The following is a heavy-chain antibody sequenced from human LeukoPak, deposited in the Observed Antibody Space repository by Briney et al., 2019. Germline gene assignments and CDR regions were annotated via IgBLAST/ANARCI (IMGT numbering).Heavy chain of an antibody. CDR2: IYYSGIT. J-gene: IGHJ3*02. D-gene: IGHD3-16*01. CDR1: GGSISSYY. CDR3: ARAVYDYVWGSYRRGGPDAFDI. Sequence: SETLSLTCTVSGGSISSYYWSWIRQPPGKGLEWIGYIYYSGITNYNPSLKSRVTISLDTSKNQFSLKLSSVTAADTAVYYCARAVYDYVWGSYRRGGPDAFDIWGQGTMVTVSS. V-gene: IGHV4-59*01.